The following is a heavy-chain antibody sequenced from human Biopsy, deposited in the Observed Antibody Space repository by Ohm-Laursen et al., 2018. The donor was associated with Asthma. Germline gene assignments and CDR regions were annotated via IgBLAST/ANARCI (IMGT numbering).Heavy chain of an antibody. J-gene: IGHJ6*02. CDR1: RFTYE. CDR3: ARKIAARGGMGV. D-gene: IGHD6-6*01. Sequence: SLRLSCAASRFTYEMHWVRQAPGKGLEWVSFIWYDGRKKTYADSVKGRFTISRDNSKNTLYLQMNSLRAEDTAVYYCARKIAARGGMGVWGQGTTVTISS. V-gene: IGHV3-33*08. CDR2: IWYDGRKK.